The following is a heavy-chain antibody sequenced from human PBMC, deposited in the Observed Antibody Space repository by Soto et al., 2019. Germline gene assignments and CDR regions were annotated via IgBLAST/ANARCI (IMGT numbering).Heavy chain of an antibody. CDR2: IYHSGST. CDR3: ASNSYGYTFYDY. D-gene: IGHD5-18*01. Sequence: SETLSLTCAVSGGSISSSNWWSWVRQPPGKGLEWIGEIYHSGSTNYNPSLKSRVTISVDKSKNQFSLKLSSVTAADTAVYYCASNSYGYTFYDYWAREPWSPSPQ. J-gene: IGHJ4*02. V-gene: IGHV4-4*02. CDR1: GGSISSSNW.